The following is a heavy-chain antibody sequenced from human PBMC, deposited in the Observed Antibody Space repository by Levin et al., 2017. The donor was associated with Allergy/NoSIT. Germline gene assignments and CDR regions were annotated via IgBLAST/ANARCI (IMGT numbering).Heavy chain of an antibody. CDR1: GGSISSSHW. Sequence: SETLSLTCGVSGGSISSSHWWSWVRQSPGKGLEWIGEMYHSGGTNYNPSLKSRLTISVDKSKNQFSLRLRSVTAADTAVYYCARTYSSSSHGMDVWGQGTTVTVFS. CDR3: ARTYSSSSHGMDV. V-gene: IGHV4-4*02. CDR2: MYHSGGT. J-gene: IGHJ6*02. D-gene: IGHD6-13*01.